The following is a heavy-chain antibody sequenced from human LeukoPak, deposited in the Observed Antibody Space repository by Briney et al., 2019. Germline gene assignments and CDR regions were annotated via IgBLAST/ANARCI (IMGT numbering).Heavy chain of an antibody. CDR1: GGTFSSYA. Sequence: SVKVSCKASGGTFSSYAISWVRQAPGQGLEWMGGIIPIFGTANYAQKFQGRVTITADESTSTAYMELSSLRSEDTAVYYCARSAPLRFLEWSTSSYAFDIWGQGTMVTVSS. J-gene: IGHJ3*02. V-gene: IGHV1-69*13. CDR2: IIPIFGTA. D-gene: IGHD3-3*01. CDR3: ARSAPLRFLEWSTSSYAFDI.